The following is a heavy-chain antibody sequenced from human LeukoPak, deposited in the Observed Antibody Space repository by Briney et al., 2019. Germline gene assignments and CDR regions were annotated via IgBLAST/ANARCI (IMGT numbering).Heavy chain of an antibody. CDR1: GFTFSNHA. D-gene: IGHD3-10*01. CDR3: AKDDPLTYYYGSGSSREYFDY. V-gene: IGHV3-23*01. CDR2: ISASGGTT. Sequence: GGSLRLSCAASGFTFSNHAMSWVRQAPGEGLEWVSIISASGGTTNYADSVKGRLTISRDNSKSTLHLQMNSLRAEDTAVYYCAKDDPLTYYYGSGSSREYFDYWGQGTLVTVSS. J-gene: IGHJ4*02.